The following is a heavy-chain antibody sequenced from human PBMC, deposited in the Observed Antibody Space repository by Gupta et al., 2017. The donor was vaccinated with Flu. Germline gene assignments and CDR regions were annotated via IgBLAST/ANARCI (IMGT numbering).Heavy chain of an antibody. CDR3: ITDAAMGPYCSGGSCRY. CDR1: GFSFRSAW. D-gene: IGHD2-15*01. Sequence: EVQLVESGGGVVKPGGSLRLSCAASGFSFRSAWMAWVRQAPGKGLEWIGRIKSKRDGETTDYAAPVRGRFTISRDDSKNTLYLQMSSLKTEDTAVYYCITDAAMGPYCSGGSCRYWGQGTLVTVSS. CDR2: IKSKRDGETT. V-gene: IGHV3-15*01. J-gene: IGHJ4*02.